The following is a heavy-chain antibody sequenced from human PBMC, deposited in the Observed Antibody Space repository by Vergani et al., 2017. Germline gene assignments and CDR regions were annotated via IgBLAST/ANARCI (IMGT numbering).Heavy chain of an antibody. D-gene: IGHD3-10*01. CDR3: ANRKRGGGCDAFDI. Sequence: QITLKESGPTLVKPTQTLTLTCTFSGFSLSTSGVGVGWIRQPPGKALEWLALIYWDDDKRYSPSLKSRLTITKDTSKNQVVLTMTNMDPVDTATYYCANRKRGGGCDAFDIWGQGTMVTVSS. CDR1: GFSLSTSGVG. CDR2: IYWDDDK. J-gene: IGHJ3*02. V-gene: IGHV2-5*02.